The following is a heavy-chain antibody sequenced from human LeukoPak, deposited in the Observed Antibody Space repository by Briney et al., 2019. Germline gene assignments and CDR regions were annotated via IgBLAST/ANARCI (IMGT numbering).Heavy chain of an antibody. CDR3: AKAKQLDYDILTGYTSYYYYGMDV. J-gene: IGHJ6*04. D-gene: IGHD3-9*01. CDR1: GFTFSSYA. V-gene: IGHV3-23*01. Sequence: QPGGSLRLSCAASGFTFSSYAMSWVRQAPGKGLEWVSAISGSGGSTYYADSVKGRFTISRDNSKNTLYLQMNSLRAEDTAVYYCAKAKQLDYDILTGYTSYYYYGMDVWGKGTTVTVSS. CDR2: ISGSGGST.